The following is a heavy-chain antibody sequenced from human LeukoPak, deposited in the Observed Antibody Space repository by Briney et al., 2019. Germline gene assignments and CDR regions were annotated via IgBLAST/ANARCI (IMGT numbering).Heavy chain of an antibody. J-gene: IGHJ1*01. CDR2: IYYSGST. CDR3: ARALSGTYGLFQH. CDR1: GGPISNYY. Sequence: PSETLSLTCTVSGGPISNYYWSWIRQPPGKGLEWIGYIYYSGSTYYNPSLRSRVTISVDTSKNQFSLNLNSVTAADTAVYYCARALSGTYGLFQHWGQGTLATVSS. D-gene: IGHD1-26*01. V-gene: IGHV4-59*01.